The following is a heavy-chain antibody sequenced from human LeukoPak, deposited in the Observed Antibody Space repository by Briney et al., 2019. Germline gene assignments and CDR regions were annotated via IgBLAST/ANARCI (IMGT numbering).Heavy chain of an antibody. V-gene: IGHV3-48*03. J-gene: IGHJ4*02. Sequence: PGGSLRLSCAASGFTFSSYEMNWVRQAPGKGLEWVSYISSSGSTIYYADSVKGRFTISRDNAKNSLYLQMNSLRAEDTAVYYCARDIYGGNWPNDYWGQGTLVTVSS. CDR2: ISSSGSTI. CDR1: GFTFSSYE. D-gene: IGHD4-23*01. CDR3: ARDIYGGNWPNDY.